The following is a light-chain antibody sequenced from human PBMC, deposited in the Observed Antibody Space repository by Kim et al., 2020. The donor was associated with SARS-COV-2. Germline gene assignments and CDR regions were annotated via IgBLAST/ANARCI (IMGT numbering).Light chain of an antibody. CDR3: CSYTSSNTRV. CDR2: DVI. J-gene: IGLJ1*01. Sequence: QSALTQPASVSGSPGQSITISCTGTSSDVGGYNYVSWYQQHPGKAPKLMIYDVIDRPSGVSDRFSGSKSGNTASLTISGLQAEDEADYYCCSYTSSNTRVFGTGTQLTVL. V-gene: IGLV2-14*03. CDR1: SSDVGGYNY.